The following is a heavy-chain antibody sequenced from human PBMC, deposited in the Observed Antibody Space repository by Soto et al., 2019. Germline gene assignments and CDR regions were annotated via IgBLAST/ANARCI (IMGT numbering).Heavy chain of an antibody. CDR1: GFTFSGYA. CDR3: AKDQAGYCSSTSCAFDP. D-gene: IGHD2-2*01. CDR2: ISGSGGST. J-gene: IGHJ5*02. V-gene: IGHV3-23*01. Sequence: EVQLLESGGGLVQPGGSLRLSCAASGFTFSGYAMSWVRQAPGKGLEWVSAISGSGGSTYYADSVKGRFTISRDNSKNTLYLQMNSLRAEDTAVYYCAKDQAGYCSSTSCAFDPWGQGTLVTVSS.